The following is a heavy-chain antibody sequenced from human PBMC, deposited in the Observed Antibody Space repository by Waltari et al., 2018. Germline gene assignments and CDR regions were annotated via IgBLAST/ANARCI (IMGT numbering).Heavy chain of an antibody. V-gene: IGHV4-38-2*01. J-gene: IGHJ2*01. Sequence: QVQLQESGTGLVKHSETLSLTCAVSGYSISSGYYWGWIRQPPGKGLEWSVSIYHSGSTYYNPSLKSRVTISVDTSKNQFSLKLSSGTAADTAVYYCARTSQYSSGWYWYFDLWGRGTLVTVSS. D-gene: IGHD6-19*01. CDR1: GYSISSGYY. CDR3: ARTSQYSSGWYWYFDL. CDR2: IYHSGST.